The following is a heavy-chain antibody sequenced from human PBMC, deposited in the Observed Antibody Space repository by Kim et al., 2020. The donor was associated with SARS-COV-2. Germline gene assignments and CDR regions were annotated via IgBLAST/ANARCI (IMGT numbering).Heavy chain of an antibody. CDR3: AAAYYGDYGYYYYGMDV. Sequence: SVKVSCKASGFTFTSSAVQWVRQARGQRLEWIGWIVVGSGNTNYAQKFQERVTITRDMSTSTAYMELSSLRSEDTAVYYCAAAYYGDYGYYYYGMDVWGQGTTVTVSS. J-gene: IGHJ6*02. D-gene: IGHD4-17*01. CDR1: GFTFTSSA. V-gene: IGHV1-58*01. CDR2: IVVGSGNT.